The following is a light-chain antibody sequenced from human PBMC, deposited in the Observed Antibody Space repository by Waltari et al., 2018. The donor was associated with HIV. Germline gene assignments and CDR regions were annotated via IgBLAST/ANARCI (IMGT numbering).Light chain of an antibody. Sequence: DLQMTQTPLSLFVTLGQPASISCKTNQSLLHSDGKTHVYWYLKKPGQPPQLLIYEVSNRFTGVPERISGGGSATDVTLRISRVEAEDVGSYYCMQSIQLPTFGQGTKVEI. V-gene: IGKV2D-29*01. CDR1: QSLLHSDGKTH. CDR2: EVS. CDR3: MQSIQLPT. J-gene: IGKJ1*01.